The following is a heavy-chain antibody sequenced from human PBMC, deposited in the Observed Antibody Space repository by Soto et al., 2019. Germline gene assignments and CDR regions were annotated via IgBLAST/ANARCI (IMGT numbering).Heavy chain of an antibody. V-gene: IGHV4-39*02. J-gene: IGHJ5*02. Sequence: SETLSLTCTVSGGSISSSSYYWGWIRQPPGKGLEWIGSIYYSGSTYYNPSLKSRVTISVDTSKNHFSLKLSSVTAADTAVYYCATQGVGGSYVYTFDPWGQGTLVTVS. D-gene: IGHD1-26*01. CDR2: IYYSGST. CDR3: ATQGVGGSYVYTFDP. CDR1: GGSISSSSYY.